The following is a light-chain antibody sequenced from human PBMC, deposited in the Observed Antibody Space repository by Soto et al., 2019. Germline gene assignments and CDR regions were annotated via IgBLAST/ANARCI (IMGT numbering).Light chain of an antibody. Sequence: EIVLTQSPATLSVSPGERATLSCTASQSISVHLDWYQQKPGQAPRLLIYDASTSATGIPDRFSGSGSGAEFTLTISSLQSEDFAVYYCQQYHMWPLTFGGGTKVEIK. CDR2: DAS. V-gene: IGKV3-15*01. CDR3: QQYHMWPLT. J-gene: IGKJ4*01. CDR1: QSISVH.